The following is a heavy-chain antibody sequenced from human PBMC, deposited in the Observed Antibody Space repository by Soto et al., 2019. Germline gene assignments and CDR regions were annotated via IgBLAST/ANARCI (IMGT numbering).Heavy chain of an antibody. D-gene: IGHD2-21*01. CDR2: ISYDGNNK. CDR1: GFVSNDYD. V-gene: IGHV3-30*03. J-gene: IGHJ5*02. CDR3: SRGIKGGLDA. Sequence: QVQLAETGGGVVQPGRSLRLSCATSGFVSNDYDIHWVRQAPGKGLAWLASISYDGNNKYYEDSVKGRFTISRDNSKNTLSLQINSLGAEDTAIYYCSRGIKGGLDAWGPGTLVTVSS.